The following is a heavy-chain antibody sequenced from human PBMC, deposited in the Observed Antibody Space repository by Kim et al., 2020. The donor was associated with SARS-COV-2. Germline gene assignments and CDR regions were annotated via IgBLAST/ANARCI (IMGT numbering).Heavy chain of an antibody. CDR1: GFTFSSYG. CDR2: ISYDGSNK. J-gene: IGHJ4*02. D-gene: IGHD3-10*01. V-gene: IGHV3-30*18. Sequence: GGSLRLSCAASGFTFSSYGMHWVRQAPGKGLEWVAVISYDGSNKYYADSVKGRFTISRDNSKNTLYLQMNSLRAEDTAVYYCAKGQATGYYGSGSYYFDYWGQGTLVTVSS. CDR3: AKGQATGYYGSGSYYFDY.